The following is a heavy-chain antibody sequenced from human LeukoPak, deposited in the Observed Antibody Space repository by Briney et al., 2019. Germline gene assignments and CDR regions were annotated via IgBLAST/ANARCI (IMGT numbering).Heavy chain of an antibody. V-gene: IGHV3-30*18. Sequence: GGSLRLSCAASGFTFSSYGMHWVRQAPGKGLEWVAVISYDGSNKYYADSVKGRFTISRDNSKNTLYLQMNSLRVEDTAMYFCAKDIQLSTWGLGTMVTVSS. CDR3: AKDIQLST. CDR1: GFTFSSYG. J-gene: IGHJ3*01. D-gene: IGHD5-24*01. CDR2: ISYDGSNK.